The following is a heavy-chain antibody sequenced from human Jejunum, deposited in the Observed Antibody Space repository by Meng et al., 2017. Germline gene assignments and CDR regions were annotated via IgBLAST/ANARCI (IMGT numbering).Heavy chain of an antibody. CDR1: GGSMNSAGHY. Sequence: GRLKESGPGLVKPAQTLSLTCTVSGGSMNSAGHYWSWIRQDPGKGLEWIGYIHYSGGTYYNPSLKSRVTISVDTSKNQFSLKLNSVSAADTAVYYCARATAGNSEYFQNWGQGTLVTVSS. D-gene: IGHD4-23*01. V-gene: IGHV4-31*03. CDR3: ARATAGNSEYFQN. J-gene: IGHJ1*01. CDR2: IHYSGGT.